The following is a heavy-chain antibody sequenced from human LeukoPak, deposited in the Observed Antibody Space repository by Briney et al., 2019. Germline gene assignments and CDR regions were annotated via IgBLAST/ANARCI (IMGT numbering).Heavy chain of an antibody. CDR1: GFTFTSYW. D-gene: IGHD6-6*01. CDR3: ARELSSFEP. CDR2: IKQDGSEK. V-gene: IGHV3-7*01. J-gene: IGHJ5*02. Sequence: GGSLRLSCAASGFTFTSYWTSWVRQAPGKGLEWVANIKQDGSEKYYVDSVKGRFTISRDNAKNSLYLQMNSLRAEDTAVYYCARELSSFEPWGQGTLVTVSS.